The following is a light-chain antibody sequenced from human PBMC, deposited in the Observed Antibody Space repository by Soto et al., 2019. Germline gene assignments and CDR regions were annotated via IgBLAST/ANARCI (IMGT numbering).Light chain of an antibody. CDR2: EVS. Sequence: QSVLTQPASVSGSPGQSITISCIGTSSDVGSYNLVSWYQQHPGKAPKVLIYEVSERPSGVSNRFSGSKSGNTASLTVSGLQAADEAYYFCSSYAPSDVVFGGGTKLTVL. CDR3: SSYAPSDVV. J-gene: IGLJ2*01. CDR1: SSDVGSYNL. V-gene: IGLV2-14*02.